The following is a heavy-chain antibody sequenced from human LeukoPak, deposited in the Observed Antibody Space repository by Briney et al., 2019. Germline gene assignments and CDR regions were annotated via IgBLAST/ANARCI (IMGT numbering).Heavy chain of an antibody. CDR3: AKDQGDIVVVVAAT. D-gene: IGHD2-15*01. J-gene: IGHJ4*02. CDR1: GFTFSSYA. CDR2: ISYDGSNK. Sequence: GGSLRLSCAASGFTFSSYAMHWVRQAPGKGLEWVAVISYDGSNKYYADSVKGRFTISRDNSKNTLYLQMNSLRAEDTAVYYCAKDQGDIVVVVAATWGQGTLVTVSS. V-gene: IGHV3-30-3*01.